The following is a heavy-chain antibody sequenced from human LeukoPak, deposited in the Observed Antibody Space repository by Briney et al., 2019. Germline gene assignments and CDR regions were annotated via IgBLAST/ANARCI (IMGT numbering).Heavy chain of an antibody. CDR1: GGSISYYY. CDR3: ARDRLKLQS. Sequence: SETLSLTCTVSGGSISYYYWNWIRQPPGKGLEWIGYIYYTGNTNYNPSLKSRVTISVDTSKNQFSLKLSSVTAADTAVYYCARDRLKLQSWGQGTLVTVSS. J-gene: IGHJ5*02. D-gene: IGHD5-24*01. V-gene: IGHV4-59*01. CDR2: IYYTGNT.